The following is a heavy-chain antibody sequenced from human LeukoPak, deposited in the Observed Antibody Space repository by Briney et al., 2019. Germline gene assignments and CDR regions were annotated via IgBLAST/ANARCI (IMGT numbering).Heavy chain of an antibody. V-gene: IGHV1-18*01. CDR2: ISTYNGNT. J-gene: IGHJ4*02. D-gene: IGHD5-12*01. Sequence: GASVKVSCTASGYTFTSYGITWVRQAPRQGLEWMGWISTYNGNTNYAQNLQGRVTMTADTSTSTAYMELRSLISDDTAVYYCARGRGSTSRYWGQGTLVTVSS. CDR1: GYTFTSYG. CDR3: ARGRGSTSRY.